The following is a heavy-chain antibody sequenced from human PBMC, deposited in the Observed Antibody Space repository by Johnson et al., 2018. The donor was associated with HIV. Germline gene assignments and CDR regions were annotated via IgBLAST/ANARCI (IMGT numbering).Heavy chain of an antibody. V-gene: IGHV3-30*04. Sequence: QVQLVESGGGVVQPGRSLRLSCAASGFTFSSYAMHWVRQAPGKGLEWVAVISYDGSNKYYADSVTGRFTISRDNSKNTLYLQMNSLRAEDTAVYYCARGSRYTFDNDDVHLLHAFDIWGQGTMVTVSS. CDR3: ARGSRYTFDNDDVHLLHAFDI. D-gene: IGHD3-16*01. J-gene: IGHJ3*02. CDR2: ISYDGSNK. CDR1: GFTFSSYA.